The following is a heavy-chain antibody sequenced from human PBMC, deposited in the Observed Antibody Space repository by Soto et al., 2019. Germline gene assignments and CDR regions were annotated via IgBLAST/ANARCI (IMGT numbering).Heavy chain of an antibody. V-gene: IGHV4-59*08. D-gene: IGHD2-2*01. CDR3: ARSRATQDIVVVPAAKRAIYMDV. J-gene: IGHJ6*03. Sequence: SETLSLTCTVSGGSISSYYWSWIRQPPGKGLEWIGYIYYSGSTNYNPSLKSRVTISVDTSKNQFSLKLSSVTAADTAVYYCARSRATQDIVVVPAAKRAIYMDVWGKGTTVTVSS. CDR1: GGSISSYY. CDR2: IYYSGST.